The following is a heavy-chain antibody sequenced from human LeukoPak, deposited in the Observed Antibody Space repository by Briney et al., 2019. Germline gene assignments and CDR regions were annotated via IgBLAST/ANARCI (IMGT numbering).Heavy chain of an antibody. CDR3: AKSGGGDYYYYYYMDV. Sequence: PGGSLRPSCAASGFKFSSYGMHWVRQAPGKGLEWVAVISYDGSNKYFADSVKGRFTISRHNSKNTLYLQMNSLRPDDTAVYYCAKSGGGDYYYYYYMDVWGKGTTVTVSS. CDR1: GFKFSSYG. J-gene: IGHJ6*03. V-gene: IGHV3-30*18. D-gene: IGHD3-16*01. CDR2: ISYDGSNK.